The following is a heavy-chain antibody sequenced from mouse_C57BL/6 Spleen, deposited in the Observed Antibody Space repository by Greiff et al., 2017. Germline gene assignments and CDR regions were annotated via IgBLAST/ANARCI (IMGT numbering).Heavy chain of an antibody. D-gene: IGHD1-1*01. J-gene: IGHJ2*01. CDR3: TRGVRGSSLYFDD. CDR1: GYTFTDYE. V-gene: IGHV1-15*01. Sequence: QVQLQQSGAELVRPGASVTLSCKASGYTFTDYEMHWVKQTPVHGLEWIGAIDPETGGTAYNQKFKGKAILTADKSSSTAYMELRSLPSEDSAVYYCTRGVRGSSLYFDDWGQGPTLTVSS. CDR2: IDPETGGT.